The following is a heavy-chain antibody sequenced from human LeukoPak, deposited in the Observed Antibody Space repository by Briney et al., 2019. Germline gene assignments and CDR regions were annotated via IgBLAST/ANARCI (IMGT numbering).Heavy chain of an antibody. D-gene: IGHD3-22*01. CDR3: ARVPPHLYYYDSSGYSHDAFDI. CDR2: IIPIFGTA. V-gene: IGHV1-69*05. J-gene: IGHJ3*02. CDR1: GGTFSSYA. Sequence: ASVKVSCKASGGTFSSYAISWVRQAPGQGLEWMGGIIPIFGTANYAQKFQGRVTITTDESTSTAYMELSSLRSEDTAVYYCARVPPHLYYYDSSGYSHDAFDIWGQGTMVTVSS.